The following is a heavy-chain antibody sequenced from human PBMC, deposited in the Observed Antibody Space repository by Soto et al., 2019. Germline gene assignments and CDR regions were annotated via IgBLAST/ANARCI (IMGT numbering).Heavy chain of an antibody. CDR2: ISYDGSNK. J-gene: IGHJ6*02. V-gene: IGHV3-30*18. D-gene: IGHD6-6*01. CDR3: AKDMSIAARPVGYYYYGMDV. Sequence: HPGGSLRLSCAASGFTFSSYGMHWVRQAPGKGLEWVAVISYDGSNKYYADSVKGRFTISRDNSKNTLYLQMNSLRAEDTAVYYCAKDMSIAARPVGYYYYGMDVWGQGTTVTAP. CDR1: GFTFSSYG.